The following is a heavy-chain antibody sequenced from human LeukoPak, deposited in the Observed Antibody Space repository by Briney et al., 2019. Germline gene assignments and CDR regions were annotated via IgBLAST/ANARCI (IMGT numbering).Heavy chain of an antibody. J-gene: IGHJ4*02. CDR2: INPNSGGT. D-gene: IGHD6-19*01. Sequence: ASVKVSFKASGYTFTGYYMHWVRQAPGQGLEWMGWINPNSGGTNYAQKFQGRVTMTRDTSISTAYMELSRLRSDDTAVYYCARGAVAGSWYFDYWGQGTLVTVSS. CDR1: GYTFTGYY. CDR3: ARGAVAGSWYFDY. V-gene: IGHV1-2*02.